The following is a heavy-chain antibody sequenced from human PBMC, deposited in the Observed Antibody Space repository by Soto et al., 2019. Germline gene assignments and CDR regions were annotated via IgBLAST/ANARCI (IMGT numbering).Heavy chain of an antibody. CDR1: GHTFTGYA. V-gene: IGHV1-69*13. Sequence: SVKVSCKASGHTFTGYAMNWVRQAPGQGLEWMGGIVTIVDTSTYAQKFQGRVTITADESTSTAYMELSSLRSDDTAIYYCVRVVAIPGYPDNWGQGTLVTVS. CDR2: IVTIVDTS. D-gene: IGHD5-12*01. CDR3: VRVVAIPGYPDN. J-gene: IGHJ4*02.